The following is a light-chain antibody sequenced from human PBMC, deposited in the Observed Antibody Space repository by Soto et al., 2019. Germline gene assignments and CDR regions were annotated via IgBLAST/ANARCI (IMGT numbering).Light chain of an antibody. Sequence: DIRMTQSPSTLSSSLGDRLTITFLASQSISNWLAWYQQRPGKAPKLLIFDASSLESGVPSRFSGSGSETEFTLTISSLQSEDFAVYYCQQYSKWPLTFGGGTKVDIK. CDR1: QSISNW. V-gene: IGKV1-5*01. J-gene: IGKJ4*01. CDR2: DAS. CDR3: QQYSKWPLT.